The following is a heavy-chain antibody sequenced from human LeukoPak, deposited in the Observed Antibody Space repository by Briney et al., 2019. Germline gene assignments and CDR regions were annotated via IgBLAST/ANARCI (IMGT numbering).Heavy chain of an antibody. CDR3: ARDFNSRQFDY. CDR1: GSTVSSNY. Sequence: GGSLRLSCAASGSTVSSNYMSWVRQAPGKGLEWVSVIYIDGSTYYADSVQGRFTISRDNSKNTLYLQMNSLTAEDTAVYYCARDFNSRQFDYWGQGALVTVSS. J-gene: IGHJ4*02. CDR2: IYIDGST. D-gene: IGHD6-13*01. V-gene: IGHV3-53*01.